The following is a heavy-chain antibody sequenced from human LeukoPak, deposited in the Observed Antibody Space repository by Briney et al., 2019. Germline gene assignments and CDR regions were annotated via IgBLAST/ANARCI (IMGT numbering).Heavy chain of an antibody. CDR3: ARSLYYYDSSGYYEIDY. CDR1: GYTFTGYY. V-gene: IGHV1-2*06. Sequence: ASVKVSCKASGYTFTGYYMHWVRQARGQGLEWMGRINPNSGGTNYAQKFQGRVTMTRDTSISTAYMELSRLRSDDTAVYYCARSLYYYDSSGYYEIDYWGQGTLVTVSS. D-gene: IGHD3-22*01. CDR2: INPNSGGT. J-gene: IGHJ4*02.